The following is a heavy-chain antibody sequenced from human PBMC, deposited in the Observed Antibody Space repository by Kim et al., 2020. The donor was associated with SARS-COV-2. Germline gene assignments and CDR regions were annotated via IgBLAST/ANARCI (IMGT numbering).Heavy chain of an antibody. CDR3: TTVAGRESYAFDV. V-gene: IGHV3-15*01. CDR2: VKSKADGGTT. CDR1: GFIFTNAW. Sequence: GGSLRLSCAASGFIFTNAWMSWVRQAPGQWLALVGRVKSKADGGTTDYSAPVKGRFFISRDYSRDMLYLDMNSLRSEDTGMYYFTTVAGRESYAFDVWG. J-gene: IGHJ3*01.